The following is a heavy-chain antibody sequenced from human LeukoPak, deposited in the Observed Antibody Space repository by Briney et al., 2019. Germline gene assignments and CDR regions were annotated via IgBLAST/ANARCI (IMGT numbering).Heavy chain of an antibody. CDR3: ARPFDFDY. CDR1: GFAFRSFD. J-gene: IGHJ4*02. CDR2: LSGSGDTT. V-gene: IGHV3-23*01. Sequence: GGSLRLSCAASGFAFRSFDMSWVRQAPGKGLEWVSSLSGSGDTTYYADSVKGRFTVSRDNSKNTLYLQMNSLGAEDTAVYYCARPFDFDYWGQGTLVTVSS.